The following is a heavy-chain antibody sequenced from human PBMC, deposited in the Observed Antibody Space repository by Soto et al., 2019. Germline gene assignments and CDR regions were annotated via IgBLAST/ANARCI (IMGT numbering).Heavy chain of an antibody. J-gene: IGHJ5*02. CDR2: IYYSGST. CDR3: ARRIGYDFWSGYYNYNWFDP. Sequence: SETLSLTCTVSGGSISSYYWSWIRQPPGKGLEWIGCIYYSGSTNYNPSLKSRVTISVDTSKNQFSLKLSSVTAADTAVYYCARRIGYDFWSGYYNYNWFDPWGQGTLVTVTS. D-gene: IGHD3-3*01. V-gene: IGHV4-59*08. CDR1: GGSISSYY.